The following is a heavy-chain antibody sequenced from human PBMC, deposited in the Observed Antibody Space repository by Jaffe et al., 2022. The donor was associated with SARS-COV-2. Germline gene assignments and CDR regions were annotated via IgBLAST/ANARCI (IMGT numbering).Heavy chain of an antibody. CDR1: GGSITSNGDC. CDR2: FCSSGGT. V-gene: IGHV4-39*01. Sequence: QLQLLDSGPGLVKPSETLSLTCIVSGGSITSNGDCWGWIRQPPGGGLEWIGNFCSSGGTYYNPSLRSRLTISVDTPKNQFSLTLTSVTAADTAAYYCTRLIAGGGYESDAFDIWGQGTMVTVSS. J-gene: IGHJ3*02. D-gene: IGHD6-25*01. CDR3: TRLIAGGGYESDAFDI.